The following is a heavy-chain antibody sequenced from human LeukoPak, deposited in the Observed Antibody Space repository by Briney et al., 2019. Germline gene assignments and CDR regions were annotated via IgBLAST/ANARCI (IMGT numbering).Heavy chain of an antibody. CDR1: GYTFTGYY. CDR2: INPNSGGT. D-gene: IGHD2-2*01. Sequence: ASVKVSCKASGYTFTGYYMHWVRQPPGQGLEWMGWINPNSGGTNYAQKFQGRVTMNRDTSISTAYMELSRLRSDDTAVYYCARDLGSSTSCTAYWGQGTLVSVSS. V-gene: IGHV1-2*02. CDR3: ARDLGSSTSCTAY. J-gene: IGHJ4*02.